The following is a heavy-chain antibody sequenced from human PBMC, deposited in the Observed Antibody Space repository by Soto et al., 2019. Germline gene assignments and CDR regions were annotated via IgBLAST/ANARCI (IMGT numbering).Heavy chain of an antibody. CDR2: INPNSGGT. Sequence: GASVKVSCKASGYTFTGYYMHWVRQAPGQGLEWMGWINPNSGGTNYAQKFQGWVTMTRDTSISTAYMELSRLRSDDTAVYYCARDQEQLTAIGGMDVWGQGTTVTVSS. D-gene: IGHD6-6*01. CDR3: ARDQEQLTAIGGMDV. CDR1: GYTFTGYY. J-gene: IGHJ6*02. V-gene: IGHV1-2*04.